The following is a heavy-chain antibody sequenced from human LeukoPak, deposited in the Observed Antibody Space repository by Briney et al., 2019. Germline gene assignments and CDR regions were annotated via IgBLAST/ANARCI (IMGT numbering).Heavy chain of an antibody. CDR3: ACSTHYYDSRDFDY. D-gene: IGHD3-22*01. V-gene: IGHV1-18*01. CDR2: ISAYNGNT. J-gene: IGHJ4*02. Sequence: ASVTVSCTASGYTFTSYGISWVRQAPGQGLEWMGWISAYNGNTNYAQKLQGRVTMTTDTSTSTAYMELRSLRSDDTAVYYCACSTHYYDSRDFDYWGQGTLVTVSS. CDR1: GYTFTSYG.